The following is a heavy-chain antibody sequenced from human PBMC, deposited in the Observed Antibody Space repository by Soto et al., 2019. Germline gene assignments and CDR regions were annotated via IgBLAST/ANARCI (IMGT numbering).Heavy chain of an antibody. J-gene: IGHJ6*03. V-gene: IGHV3-66*01. D-gene: IGHD1-26*01. CDR3: KRGGDYMDV. Sequence: EVQLVESGGGLVQPGGSLRLSCAASGFTVNNNYMSWVRQAPGKGLEWVSFIYSGGGTFYADSVKGRFTISRDSSKNTLYLQMNSLRAEDTAVYYSKRGGDYMDVWGKGTTVTVSS. CDR2: IYSGGGT. CDR1: GFTVNNNY.